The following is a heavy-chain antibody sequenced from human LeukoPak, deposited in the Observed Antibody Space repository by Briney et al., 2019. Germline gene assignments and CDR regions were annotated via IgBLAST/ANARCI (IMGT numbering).Heavy chain of an antibody. CDR2: INPSGGST. CDR3: ARAFLDTAMVIWFDP. V-gene: IGHV1-46*01. Sequence: GASVKVSCKASGYTFTSYYMHWVRQAPGQGLEWMGIINPSGGSTSYAQKFQGRVTMTRGTSTSTVYMELSSLRSEDTAVYYCARAFLDTAMVIWFDPWGQGTLVTVSS. J-gene: IGHJ5*02. D-gene: IGHD5-18*01. CDR1: GYTFTSYY.